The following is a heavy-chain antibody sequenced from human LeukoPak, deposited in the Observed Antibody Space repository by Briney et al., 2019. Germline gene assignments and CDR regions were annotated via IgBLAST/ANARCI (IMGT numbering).Heavy chain of an antibody. D-gene: IGHD2-8*02. Sequence: GGSLRLSCAASGFTFGNFWMSWVRQAPGRGLQWVASMKGDGSHIYYVNSVKGRFTISRDNARNSLYLQMNSLRAEDTAVYYCARLFGGVTTFDYWGQGALVTVSS. CDR3: ARLFGGVTTFDY. CDR1: GFTFGNFW. V-gene: IGHV3-7*01. CDR2: MKGDGSHI. J-gene: IGHJ4*02.